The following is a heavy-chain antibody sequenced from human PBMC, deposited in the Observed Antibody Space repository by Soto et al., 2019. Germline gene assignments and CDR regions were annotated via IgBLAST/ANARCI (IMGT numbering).Heavy chain of an antibody. CDR3: AAPRDEYGSGISWFTYGMDV. Sequence: GSLRLSCLASGFTFSDYAMTWVRHVPGRGLEWVSSLNGAGGSTYYADSVRGRFTISRDNSQNTLFLQMNRLTVDDTAIYYCAAPRDEYGSGISWFTYGMDVWGQGTTVTVSS. CDR1: GFTFSDYA. J-gene: IGHJ6*02. D-gene: IGHD3-10*01. V-gene: IGHV3-23*01. CDR2: LNGAGGST.